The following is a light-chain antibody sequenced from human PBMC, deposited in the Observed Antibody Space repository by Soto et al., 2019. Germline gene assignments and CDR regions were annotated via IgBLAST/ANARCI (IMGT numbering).Light chain of an antibody. Sequence: EIVLTQSPATLSLSPGERATLSCRASQSVNSHLAWYQQKPGQAPRLLIYDASNRATGIPARFSGSGSGTDFTLTISSLEPEDFSVYYCQQRSNWPVTFGQGTRLDIK. J-gene: IGKJ5*01. V-gene: IGKV3-11*01. CDR2: DAS. CDR1: QSVNSH. CDR3: QQRSNWPVT.